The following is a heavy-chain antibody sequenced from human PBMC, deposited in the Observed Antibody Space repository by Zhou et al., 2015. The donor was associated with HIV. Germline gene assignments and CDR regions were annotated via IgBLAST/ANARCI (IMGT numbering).Heavy chain of an antibody. CDR3: ARGLWDS. Sequence: QVQLVQSGAEVKKPGASVKVSCKASGYTFTNYDINWVRQATGQGLEWMGWMNPNSGVTAYAQKFQDRVTMTRNPSLSTAYMELSGLTSDDTAVYFCARGLWDSWGQGTLVTVSS. V-gene: IGHV1-8*01. CDR1: GYTFTNYD. CDR2: MNPNSGVT. J-gene: IGHJ4*02.